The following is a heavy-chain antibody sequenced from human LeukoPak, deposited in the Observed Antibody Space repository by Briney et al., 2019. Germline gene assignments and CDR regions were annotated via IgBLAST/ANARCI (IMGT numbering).Heavy chain of an antibody. CDR2: INHSGST. CDR1: GGSFSGYY. V-gene: IGHV4-34*01. J-gene: IGHJ5*02. D-gene: IGHD3-9*01. CDR3: ARRVEANYDILTGYYPALNWFDP. Sequence: IPSETLSLTCAVYGGSFSGYYWSWIRQPPGKGLEWIGEINHSGSTNYNPSLKSRVTISVDTSKNQFSLKLSSVTAADTAVYYCARRVEANYDILTGYYPALNWFDPWGQGTLVTVSS.